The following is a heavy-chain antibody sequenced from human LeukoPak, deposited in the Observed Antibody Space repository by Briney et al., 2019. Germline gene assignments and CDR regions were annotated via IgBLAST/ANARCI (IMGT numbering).Heavy chain of an antibody. Sequence: SETLSLTCTVSGDSIKNYYWSWIRQSPGKGLEWIGYIYHSGNTNHNPSLKSRVSMSIDTSKNQFSLKLNSVTAADTAVYFCARGNYGSGSYYVVQFDYWGQGTLVTVSS. J-gene: IGHJ4*02. CDR1: GDSIKNYY. V-gene: IGHV4-59*01. D-gene: IGHD3-10*01. CDR3: ARGNYGSGSYYVVQFDY. CDR2: IYHSGNT.